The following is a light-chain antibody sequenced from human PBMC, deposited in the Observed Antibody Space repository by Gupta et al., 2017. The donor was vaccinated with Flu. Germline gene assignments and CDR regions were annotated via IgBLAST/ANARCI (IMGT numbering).Light chain of an antibody. CDR1: SSDVGSSNR. Sequence: QSAPTPPRSVSGSAGQSVTISCTGASSDVGSSNRVSWYQQRPGKAPKLILYDVPERPSGVPDRFSGSKSGNTASLAISGLQADDEAEYYCSSHAGRVTWVFGTGTTVTVL. CDR2: DVP. CDR3: SSHAGRVTWV. V-gene: IGLV2-11*01. J-gene: IGLJ1*01.